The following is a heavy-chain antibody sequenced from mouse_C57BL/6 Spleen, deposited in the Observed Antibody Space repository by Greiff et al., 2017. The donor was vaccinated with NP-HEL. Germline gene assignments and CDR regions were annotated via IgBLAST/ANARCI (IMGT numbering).Heavy chain of an antibody. CDR2: IDPETGGT. CDR1: GYTFTDYE. Sequence: SGAELVRPGASVTLSCKASGYTFTDYEMHWVKQTPVHGLEWIGAIDPETGGTAYNQKFKGKAILTADKSSSTAYMELRSLTSEDSAVYYCTRKDYYGSSYDYAMDYWGQGTSVTVSS. CDR3: TRKDYYGSSYDYAMDY. J-gene: IGHJ4*01. V-gene: IGHV1-15*01. D-gene: IGHD1-1*01.